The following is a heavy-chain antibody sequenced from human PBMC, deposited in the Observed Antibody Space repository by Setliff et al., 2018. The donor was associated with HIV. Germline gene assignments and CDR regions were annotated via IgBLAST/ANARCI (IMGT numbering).Heavy chain of an antibody. J-gene: IGHJ2*01. CDR1: GDSINSGNYY. CDR2: INQERTT. D-gene: IGHD1-20*01. CDR3: ARVRFNFDNVRCFDL. Sequence: SETLSLTCTVSGDSINSGNYYWSWIRQSPGKGLEWIAEINQERTTFYNPSLKSRVTMSLDTSRNEVSLRLSSVTAADTATYFCARVRFNFDNVRCFDLWGPGTLVTVSS. V-gene: IGHV4-39*07.